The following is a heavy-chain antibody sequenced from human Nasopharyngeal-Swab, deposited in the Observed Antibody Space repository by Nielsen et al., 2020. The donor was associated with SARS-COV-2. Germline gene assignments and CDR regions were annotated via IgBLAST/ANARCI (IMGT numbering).Heavy chain of an antibody. CDR3: AHRRGSQAAMDV. V-gene: IGHV2-5*02. J-gene: IGHJ6*03. Sequence: SGPTLVTPPQTLTLTCSFSGFSLSTNGVGVGWIRQPPGKALEWLGVIYWDDDKRYSPSLRSRLTITKDTSKNQVVLTMTNMDPVDTATYYCAHRRGSQAAMDVWGKGTTVTVSS. CDR1: GFSLSTNGVG. CDR2: IYWDDDK.